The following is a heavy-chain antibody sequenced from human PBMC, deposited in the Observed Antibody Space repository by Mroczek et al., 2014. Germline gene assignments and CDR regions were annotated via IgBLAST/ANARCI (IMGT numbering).Heavy chain of an antibody. D-gene: IGHD6-19*01. CDR2: ISGSGGST. V-gene: IGHV3-23*04. CDR3: AKAASSGWELGHNFDY. J-gene: IGHJ4*02. CDR1: GFTFSSYA. Sequence: VQLVESGGGLVQPGGSLRLSCAASGFTFSSYAMSWVRQAPGKGLEWVSAISGSGGSTYYADSVKGRFTISRDNSKNTLYLQMNSLRAEDTAVYYCAKAASSGWELGHNFDYWGQGTLVTVSS.